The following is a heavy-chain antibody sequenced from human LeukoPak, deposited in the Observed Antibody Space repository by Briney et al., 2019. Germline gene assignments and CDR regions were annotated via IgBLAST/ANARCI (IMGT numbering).Heavy chain of an antibody. J-gene: IGHJ4*02. Sequence: PSETLSLTCTVSGGSISSSNYYWGWIRQPPGKGLEWIGEINHSGSTNYNPSLKSRVTISVDTSKNQFSLKLSSVTAADTAVYYCAGSWTRSVSTFYFDYWGQGTLVTVSS. CDR3: AGSWTRSVSTFYFDY. V-gene: IGHV4-39*07. D-gene: IGHD3-16*01. CDR1: GGSISSSNYY. CDR2: INHSGST.